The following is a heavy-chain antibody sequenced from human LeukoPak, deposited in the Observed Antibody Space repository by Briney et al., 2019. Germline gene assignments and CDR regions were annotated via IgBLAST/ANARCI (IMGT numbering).Heavy chain of an antibody. D-gene: IGHD3-10*01. CDR2: INHSGST. CDR1: GGSFSGYY. J-gene: IGHJ4*02. Sequence: PSGTLSLTCAVYGGSFSGYYWSWIRQPPGKGLEWIGEINHSGSTNYNPSLKSRVTISVDTSKNQFSLKLSSVTAADTAVYYCARRGIVTMVRGVCDYWGQGTLVTVSS. V-gene: IGHV4-34*01. CDR3: ARRGIVTMVRGVCDY.